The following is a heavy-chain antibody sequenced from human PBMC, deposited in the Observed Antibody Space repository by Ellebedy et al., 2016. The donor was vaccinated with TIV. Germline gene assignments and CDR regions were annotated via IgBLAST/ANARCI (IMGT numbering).Heavy chain of an antibody. CDR2: IYPGDSDT. V-gene: IGHV5-51*01. CDR3: ARSFGESVVFRRRSGAFDI. CDR1: GYSFTSYW. J-gene: IGHJ3*02. D-gene: IGHD3-10*01. Sequence: GESLKISCKGSGYSFTSYWIGWVRQMPGKGLEWMGIIYPGDSDTRYSPSFQGQVTISADKSISTAYLQWSSLKASDTAMYYCARSFGESVVFRRRSGAFDIWGQGTMVTVSS.